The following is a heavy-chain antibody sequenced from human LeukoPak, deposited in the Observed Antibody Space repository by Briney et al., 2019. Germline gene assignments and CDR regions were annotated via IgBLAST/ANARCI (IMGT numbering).Heavy chain of an antibody. CDR3: ARDEYRIAAADTYYYYGMDV. Sequence: PSETLSLTCTVSGGSISSYYWSWIRQPAGKGLEWIGRIYTSGSTNYNPSLKSRVTMSVDTSKNQFSLKLSSVTAADTAVYYCARDEYRIAAADTYYYYGMDVWGQGTTVTVSS. J-gene: IGHJ6*02. CDR1: GGSISSYY. V-gene: IGHV4-4*07. CDR2: IYTSGST. D-gene: IGHD6-13*01.